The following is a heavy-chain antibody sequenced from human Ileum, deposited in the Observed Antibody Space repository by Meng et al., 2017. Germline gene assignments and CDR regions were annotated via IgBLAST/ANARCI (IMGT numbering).Heavy chain of an antibody. J-gene: IGHJ3*01. V-gene: IGHV3-7*04. Sequence: GESLKISCVASGFTFTTYWMSWVRQVPGKGLEWVANIKQDGSEKNYLNSVKVRFTISRDNAKNSLYLQMNSLRVDDTALYYCVRGGMYSNVWGQGTMVTVSS. D-gene: IGHD6-13*01. CDR3: VRGGMYSNV. CDR2: IKQDGSEK. CDR1: GFTFTTYW.